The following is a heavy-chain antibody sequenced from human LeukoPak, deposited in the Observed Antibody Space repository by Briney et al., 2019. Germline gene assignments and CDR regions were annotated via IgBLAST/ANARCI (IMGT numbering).Heavy chain of an antibody. CDR1: GFTFSSYG. J-gene: IGHJ4*02. CDR3: TTDLFNYYGSGSYGDY. CDR2: IRYDGSNK. Sequence: GGSLRLSCAASGFTFSSYGMHWVRQAPGKGLEWVAFIRYDGSNKYYADSVKGRFTISRDNSKNTLYLQMNSLKTEDTAVYYCTTDLFNYYGSGSYGDYWGQGTLVTVSS. D-gene: IGHD3-10*01. V-gene: IGHV3-30*02.